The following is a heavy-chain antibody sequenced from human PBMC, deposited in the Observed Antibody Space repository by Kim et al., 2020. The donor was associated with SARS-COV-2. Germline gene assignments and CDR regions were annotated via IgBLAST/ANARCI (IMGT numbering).Heavy chain of an antibody. Sequence: GGSLRLSCAASGFTFSNAWMSWVRQAPGKGLEWVGRIKSKTDGGTTDYAAPVKGRFTISRDDSKNTLYLQMNSLKTEDTAVYYCILGFTAMGYYFDYWGQGTLVTVSS. V-gene: IGHV3-15*01. CDR2: IKSKTDGGTT. J-gene: IGHJ4*02. CDR3: ILGFTAMGYYFDY. CDR1: GFTFSNAW. D-gene: IGHD5-18*01.